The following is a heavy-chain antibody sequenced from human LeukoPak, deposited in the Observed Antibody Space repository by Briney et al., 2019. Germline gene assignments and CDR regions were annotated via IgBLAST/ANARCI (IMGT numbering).Heavy chain of an antibody. CDR1: GASISSGGYH. Sequence: PSETLSLTCTVSGASISSGGYHWSWVRQAPGKGLEWVSAISGSGGSTYYADSVKGRFTISRDNSKNTLYLQMNSLRAEGTAVYYCAKGGYCSSTSCPHPADAFDIWGQGTMVTVSS. D-gene: IGHD2-2*03. CDR2: ISGSGGST. J-gene: IGHJ3*02. V-gene: IGHV3-23*01. CDR3: AKGGYCSSTSCPHPADAFDI.